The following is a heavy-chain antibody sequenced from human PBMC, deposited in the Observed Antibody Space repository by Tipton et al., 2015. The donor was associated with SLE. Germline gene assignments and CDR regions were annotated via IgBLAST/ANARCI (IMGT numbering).Heavy chain of an antibody. Sequence: TLSLTCAVSGGSIRSSHWWSWVRQPPGKGLEWIGEIYHRGSTNYNPSLKSRVATSVDTSKNQFSLKLSSVTAADTAVYYCARRGFYGDLDYWGQGTLVTVSS. CDR1: GGSIRSSHW. CDR3: ARRGFYGDLDY. V-gene: IGHV4-4*02. CDR2: IYHRGST. D-gene: IGHD4-17*01. J-gene: IGHJ4*02.